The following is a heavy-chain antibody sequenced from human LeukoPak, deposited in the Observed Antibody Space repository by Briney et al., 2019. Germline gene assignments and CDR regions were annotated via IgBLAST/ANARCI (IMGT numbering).Heavy chain of an antibody. Sequence: QPGGSLRLSCAASGFTFSSYEMNWVRQAPGKGLEWVSYISSSGSTIYYADSVKGRFTISRDNAKNSLYLQMNSLRAEDTAVYYCARDYYDSSGSIDYWGQGTLVTVSS. CDR3: ARDYYDSSGSIDY. CDR1: GFTFSSYE. CDR2: ISSSGSTI. V-gene: IGHV3-48*03. J-gene: IGHJ4*02. D-gene: IGHD3-22*01.